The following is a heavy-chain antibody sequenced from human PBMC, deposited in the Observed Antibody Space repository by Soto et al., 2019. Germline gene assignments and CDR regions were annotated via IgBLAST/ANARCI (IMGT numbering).Heavy chain of an antibody. CDR1: GFTFSNAW. CDR2: IKSKTDGGTT. J-gene: IGHJ4*02. D-gene: IGHD6-19*01. CDR3: TTSIAVAGPGTSDY. V-gene: IGHV3-15*07. Sequence: EVQLVESGGGLVKPGGSLRLSCAASGFTFSNAWMNWVRQAPGKGLEWVGRIKSKTDGGTTDYAAPVKGRFTISRDDSKNTLYLQMNSLKTEDTAVYYCTTSIAVAGPGTSDYWGQGTLVTVSS.